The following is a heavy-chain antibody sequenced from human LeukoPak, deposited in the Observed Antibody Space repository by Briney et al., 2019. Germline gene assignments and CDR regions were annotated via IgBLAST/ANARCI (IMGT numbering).Heavy chain of an antibody. CDR3: VRDPGRFGELSSSGD. J-gene: IGHJ4*02. D-gene: IGHD3-10*01. CDR2: ISSSGSTI. Sequence: GGSLRLSCAASGFTFSSYAMSWVRQAPGKGLEWVSYISSSGSTIFYADSVKGRFTISRENAKNSLYLQMKSLRAEDTAVYYCVRDPGRFGELSSSGDWGQGTLVTVSS. CDR1: GFTFSSYA. V-gene: IGHV3-48*04.